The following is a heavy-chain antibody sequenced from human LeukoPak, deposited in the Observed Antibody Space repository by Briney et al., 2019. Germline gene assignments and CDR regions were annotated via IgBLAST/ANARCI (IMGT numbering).Heavy chain of an antibody. CDR2: INHSGST. CDR1: GGSFSGYY. Sequence: SETLSLTCAVYGGSFSGYYWSWIRQPPGKGLEWIGEINHSGSTNYNPSLKSRVTISVDTSKNQFSLKLSSVTAADTAVYYCARGIGGLLRRYYYGMDVWGQGTTVTVSS. V-gene: IGHV4-34*01. D-gene: IGHD4-17*01. CDR3: ARGIGGLLRRYYYGMDV. J-gene: IGHJ6*02.